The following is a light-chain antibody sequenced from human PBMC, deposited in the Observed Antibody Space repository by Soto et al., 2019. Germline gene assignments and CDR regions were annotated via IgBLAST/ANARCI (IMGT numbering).Light chain of an antibody. CDR2: GAS. CDR3: QQYNNWPGT. J-gene: IGKJ1*01. Sequence: EIVLTQSPGTLSVSPGERATLSCRASQRVSRKLAWYQQKPGQAPRLLFYGASTGATGIPARFSGSGSETEFTLSISSLQSEDFAVYYCQQYNNWPGTFGQVTKVEIK. CDR1: QRVSRK. V-gene: IGKV3-15*01.